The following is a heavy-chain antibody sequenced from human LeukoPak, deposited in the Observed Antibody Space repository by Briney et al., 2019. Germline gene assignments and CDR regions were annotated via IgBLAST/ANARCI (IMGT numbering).Heavy chain of an antibody. Sequence: PGGSLRLSCAASGFTFSSYAMSWVRQAPEKGLEWVSAISGSGGSTYYADSVKGRFTISRDNSKNTLNLQMNSLRAEDTAVYFCAKDLDGTTNYWGQGTLVTVSS. V-gene: IGHV3-23*01. D-gene: IGHD1-1*01. CDR3: AKDLDGTTNY. CDR1: GFTFSSYA. CDR2: ISGSGGST. J-gene: IGHJ4*02.